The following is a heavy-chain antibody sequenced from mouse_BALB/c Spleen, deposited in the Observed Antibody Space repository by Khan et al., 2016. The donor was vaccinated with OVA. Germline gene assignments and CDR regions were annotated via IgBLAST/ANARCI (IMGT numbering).Heavy chain of an antibody. D-gene: IGHD2-4*01. CDR2: ISSGGDYT. CDR1: EFTFSNYG. V-gene: IGHV5-6*01. CDR3: SRHEATMILFAY. Sequence: EVELVESGGDLVKPGGSLKLSCAASEFTFSNYGMSWVRQTPDKRLEWVATISSGGDYTYYPDSVKGRFTISRDNAKNPLYLQMSSLKSADTAIYYCSRHEATMILFAYWGQGTLVTVSA. J-gene: IGHJ3*01.